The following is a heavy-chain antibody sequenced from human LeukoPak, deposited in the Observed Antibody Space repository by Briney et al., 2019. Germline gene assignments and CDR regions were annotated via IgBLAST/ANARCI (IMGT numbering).Heavy chain of an antibody. Sequence: SEALSLTCTVSGGSISSYYWSWIRQPPGKGLEWIGYIYYSGSTNYNPSLKSRVTISVDTSKNQFSLKLSSVTAADTAVYYCARVGATIDYWGQGTLVTVSS. CDR3: ARVGATIDY. CDR2: IYYSGST. D-gene: IGHD1-26*01. V-gene: IGHV4-59*01. CDR1: GGSISSYY. J-gene: IGHJ4*02.